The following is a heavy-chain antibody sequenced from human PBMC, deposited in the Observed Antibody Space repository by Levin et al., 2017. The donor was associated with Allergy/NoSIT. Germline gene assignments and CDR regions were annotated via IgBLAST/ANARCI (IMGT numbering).Heavy chain of an antibody. D-gene: IGHD3-10*01. Sequence: GGSLRLSCAASGFTFSNAWMSWVRQAPGKGLEWVGRIKSKTDGGTTDYAAPVKGRFTISRDDSKNTLYLQMNSLKTEDTAVYYCTTDRYGSGSFYDAFDIWGQGTIVTVSS. CDR1: GFTFSNAW. CDR3: TTDRYGSGSFYDAFDI. J-gene: IGHJ3*02. V-gene: IGHV3-15*01. CDR2: IKSKTDGGTT.